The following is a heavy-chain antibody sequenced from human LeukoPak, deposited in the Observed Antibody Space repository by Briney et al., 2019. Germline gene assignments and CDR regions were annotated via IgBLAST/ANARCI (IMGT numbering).Heavy chain of an antibody. V-gene: IGHV4-34*01. Sequence: SETLSPTCAVYGGSFSGYYWSWIRQPPGKGLEWIGEINHSGSTNYNPSLKSRVTISVDTSKNQFSLKLSSVTAADTAVYYCARAYSSSWVAFDIWGQGTMVTVSS. CDR1: GGSFSGYY. CDR2: INHSGST. J-gene: IGHJ3*02. CDR3: ARAYSSSWVAFDI. D-gene: IGHD6-13*01.